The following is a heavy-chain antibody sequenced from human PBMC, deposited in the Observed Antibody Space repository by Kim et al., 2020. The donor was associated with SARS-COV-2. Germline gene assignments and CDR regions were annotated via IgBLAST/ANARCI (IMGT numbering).Heavy chain of an antibody. J-gene: IGHJ4*02. D-gene: IGHD6-13*01. Sequence: GGSLRLSCAASGFTFSSYAMHWVRQAPGKGLEWVAVISYDGSNKYYADSVKGRFTISRDNSKNTLYLQMNSLRAEDTAVYYCVRRGMRSRSIDYWGQGTLVTVSS. CDR3: VRRGMRSRSIDY. V-gene: IGHV3-30-3*01. CDR1: GFTFSSYA. CDR2: ISYDGSNK.